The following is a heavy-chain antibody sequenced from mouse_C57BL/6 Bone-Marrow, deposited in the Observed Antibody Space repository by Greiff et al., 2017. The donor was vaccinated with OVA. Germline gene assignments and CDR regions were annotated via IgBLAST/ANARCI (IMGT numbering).Heavy chain of an antibody. CDR1: GFSLTSYG. Sequence: QVQLKESGPGLVQPSQSLSITCTVSGFSLTSYGVHWVRQSPGKGLEWLGVIWSGGSPDYNAAFISRLSISKDNSKSQVFCKMNSLQADDTAIYYCARNRDYDDGYAMDYWGQGTSVTVSS. J-gene: IGHJ4*01. CDR3: ARNRDYDDGYAMDY. CDR2: IWSGGSP. D-gene: IGHD2-4*01. V-gene: IGHV2-2*01.